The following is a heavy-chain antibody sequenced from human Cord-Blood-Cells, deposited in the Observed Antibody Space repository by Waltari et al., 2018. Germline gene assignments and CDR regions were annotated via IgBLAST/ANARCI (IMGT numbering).Heavy chain of an antibody. CDR1: GGSFSGYY. CDR3: ARQEGSSWYNWFDP. J-gene: IGHJ5*02. Sequence: QVQLQQWGAGLLKPSETLSLTCAVYGGSFSGYYWRWLRQPPGKGLEWIGEINHSGSTNYNPSLKSRVTISVDTSKNQFSLKLSSVTAADTAVYYCARQEGSSWYNWFDPWGQGTLVTVSS. D-gene: IGHD6-13*01. CDR2: INHSGST. V-gene: IGHV4-34*01.